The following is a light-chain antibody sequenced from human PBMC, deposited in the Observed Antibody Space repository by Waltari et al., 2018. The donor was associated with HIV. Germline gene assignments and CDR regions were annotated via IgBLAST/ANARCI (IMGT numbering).Light chain of an antibody. CDR1: RSNTGSNY. CDR3: ASWDDNLSGWV. V-gene: IGLV1-47*01. J-gene: IGLJ3*02. CDR2: RSD. Sequence: QSVLTQPPSASGTPGQSVSLSCSGSRSNTGSNYVYWYQHRPGTTPKVVIYRSDQRPSGVPDRFSGSNSGTSASLAISGLRSEDEAHYYCASWDDNLSGWVFGGGTKLTVL.